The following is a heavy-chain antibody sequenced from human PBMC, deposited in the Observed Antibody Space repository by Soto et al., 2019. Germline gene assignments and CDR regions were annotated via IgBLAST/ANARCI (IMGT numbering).Heavy chain of an antibody. J-gene: IGHJ6*02. CDR3: ANPPPTMESNIYYYYGMDV. Sequence: VQLLESGGGLVQPGGFLRLFCAASGFTFSNYAMTWVRQAQGKGLEWVSAISGSGGSTYYADSVKGRFTISRDNSKNTLYLQMDSLRAEDTAVYYCANPPPTMESNIYYYYGMDVWAKGPRSPSP. V-gene: IGHV3-23*01. D-gene: IGHD1-1*01. CDR2: ISGSGGST. CDR1: GFTFSNYA.